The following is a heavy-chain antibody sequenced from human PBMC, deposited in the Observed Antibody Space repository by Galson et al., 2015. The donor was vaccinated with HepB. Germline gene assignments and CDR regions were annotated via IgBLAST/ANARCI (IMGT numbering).Heavy chain of an antibody. V-gene: IGHV3-23*01. J-gene: IGHJ4*02. CDR1: GFTFNNYA. CDR2: ISSSGDRT. D-gene: IGHD6-19*01. Sequence: SLRLSCAASGFTFNNYAMSWVRQGPGKGLEWVSAISSSGDRTYYVDSVKGRFTISRDNSKNTLHFQMNSLRAEDTAVYYCAKHRGGSGWYWDYWGQGILVTVSS. CDR3: AKHRGGSGWYWDY.